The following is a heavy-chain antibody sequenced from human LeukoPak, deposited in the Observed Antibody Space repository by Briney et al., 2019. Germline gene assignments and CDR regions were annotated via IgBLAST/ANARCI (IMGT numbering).Heavy chain of an antibody. V-gene: IGHV4-4*07. Sequence: NPPETLSLTCTVSGGSISSYYWSWIRQPAGKGLEWIGRIYTSGSTNYNPSLKSRVTMSVDTSKNQFSLKLSSVTAADTAVYYCARDSKLGLQLAGDWFDPWGQGTLVTVSS. J-gene: IGHJ5*02. CDR3: ARDSKLGLQLAGDWFDP. CDR2: IYTSGST. CDR1: GGSISSYY. D-gene: IGHD6-6*01.